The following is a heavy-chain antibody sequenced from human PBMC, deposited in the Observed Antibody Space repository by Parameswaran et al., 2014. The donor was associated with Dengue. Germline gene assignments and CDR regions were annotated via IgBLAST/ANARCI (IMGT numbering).Heavy chain of an antibody. D-gene: IGHD6-19*01. CDR2: ISPSGTI. V-gene: IGHV4-34*01. Sequence: RWIRQPPGKGLEWLGEISPSGTIKYNPSLKSRLTISADTSKTQFSLNLKSMTSADTAVYYCARGSGWADLWGQGTLVTVSS. J-gene: IGHJ5*02. CDR3: ARGSGWADL.